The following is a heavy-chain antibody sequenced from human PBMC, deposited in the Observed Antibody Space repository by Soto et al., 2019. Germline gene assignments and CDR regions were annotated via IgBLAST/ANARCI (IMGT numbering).Heavy chain of an antibody. D-gene: IGHD3-10*01. CDR1: GFNFPTFW. J-gene: IGHJ6*03. CDR2: IYPDDSDT. V-gene: IGHV5-51*01. CDR3: ARGNNSSPRGDLDE. Sequence: GESLKISCKHSGFNFPTFWIAWVRQMPGKGLEWMGTIYPDDSDTRYSPSFQGQVTISADKSIQTAYLQWGSLKASDSALYYCARGNNSSPRGDLDEWRNGPTITV.